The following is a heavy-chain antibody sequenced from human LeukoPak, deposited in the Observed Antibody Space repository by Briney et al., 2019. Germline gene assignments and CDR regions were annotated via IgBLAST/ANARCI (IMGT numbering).Heavy chain of an antibody. D-gene: IGHD1-26*01. CDR2: IKQDGSEK. J-gene: IGHJ4*02. CDR1: GFTFSSYW. CDR3: AREGESYPFDY. V-gene: IGHV3-7*03. Sequence: PGGSLRLSCAASGFTFSSYWMSWVRRAPGKGLEWVANIKQDGSEKYYVDSVRGRFTISRDNAKNSLYLQMNSLRAEDTAVYYCAREGESYPFDYWGQGTLVTVSS.